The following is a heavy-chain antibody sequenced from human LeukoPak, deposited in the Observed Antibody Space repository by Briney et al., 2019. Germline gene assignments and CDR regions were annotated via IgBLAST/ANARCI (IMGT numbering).Heavy chain of an antibody. Sequence: ASVKVSFKSSGYTFTDYFIHWVRQAPGQGLEWMGWINPNSGATKYAQKFQGRVSMTRDTSINTACMDLTNLRSDDTAIFYCARVKKLMPELEFWGQGTLVTVSS. D-gene: IGHD2-2*01. J-gene: IGHJ4*02. CDR1: GYTFTDYF. V-gene: IGHV1-2*02. CDR2: INPNSGAT. CDR3: ARVKKLMPELEF.